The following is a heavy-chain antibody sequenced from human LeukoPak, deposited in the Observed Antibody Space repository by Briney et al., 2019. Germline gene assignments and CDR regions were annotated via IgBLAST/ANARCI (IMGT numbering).Heavy chain of an antibody. J-gene: IGHJ4*02. V-gene: IGHV3-64*01. D-gene: IGHD1-1*01. CDR2: ISSNGSST. Sequence: GGSLRLSCAASGFTFSSYTMYWVRQAPGKGLEYVSAISSNGSSTYYANSVKGRFTISRDNSKNTLYLQMGSLRGEDMAVYYCAREVNWRFDYWGQGTLVTVSS. CDR3: AREVNWRFDY. CDR1: GFTFSSYT.